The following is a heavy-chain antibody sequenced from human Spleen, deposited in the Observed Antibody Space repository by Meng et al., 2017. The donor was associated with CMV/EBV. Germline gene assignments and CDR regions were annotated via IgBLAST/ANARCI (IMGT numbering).Heavy chain of an antibody. CDR2: IYHTGST. J-gene: IGHJ4*02. Sequence: SGASIRTGGYYWSWVRQHPGQGLEWIGYIYHTGSTYYNPSLKSRVSISLDTSKNQFSLKLNSVSAADTAVYYCARVSYDFWSGAFDYWGQGTLVTVSS. CDR1: GASIRTGGYY. V-gene: IGHV4-31*02. D-gene: IGHD3-3*01. CDR3: ARVSYDFWSGAFDY.